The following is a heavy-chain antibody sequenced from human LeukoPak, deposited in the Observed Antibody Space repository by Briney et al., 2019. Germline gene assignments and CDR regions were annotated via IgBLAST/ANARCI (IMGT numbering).Heavy chain of an antibody. D-gene: IGHD1-26*01. CDR1: GFTFSSYG. CDR3: AREGGPPRAGMDV. V-gene: IGHV3-33*01. J-gene: IGHJ6*02. CDR2: IWYDGSNK. Sequence: GGSLRLSCAASGFTFSSYGMHWVRQAPGKGLEWVAVIWYDGSNKYYADSVKGRFTISRDNSKNTLYLQMNSLRAEDTAVYYCAREGGPPRAGMDVWSQGTTVTVSS.